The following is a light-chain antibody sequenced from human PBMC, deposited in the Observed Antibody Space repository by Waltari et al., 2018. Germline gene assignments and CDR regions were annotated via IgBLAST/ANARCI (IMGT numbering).Light chain of an antibody. J-gene: IGLJ3*02. CDR3: AAWDDSVGWV. Sequence: QSVMTQPPSASGTPGQRVTIFCSGSRSNIGSNTVNWYQQFPETAPKLLIYSDLQRPSGGPARFSGSKSGTSASRAISGLQSEDEADYYCAAWDDSVGWVFGGGTKLTVL. V-gene: IGLV1-44*01. CDR1: RSNIGSNT. CDR2: SDL.